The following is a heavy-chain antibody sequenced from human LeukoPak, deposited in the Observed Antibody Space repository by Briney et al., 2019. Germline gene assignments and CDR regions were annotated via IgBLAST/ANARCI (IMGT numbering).Heavy chain of an antibody. CDR1: GGSISSGSYY. CDR2: IYTSGST. D-gene: IGHD6-19*01. J-gene: IGHJ4*02. Sequence: PSETLSLTCTVSGGSISSGSYYWSWIRQPAGKGLEWIGRIYTSGSTNYNPSLKSRVTISVDTSKNQFSLKLSSVTAADTAVYYCARRAHEQQWLSGIDYWGQGTLVTVSS. V-gene: IGHV4-61*02. CDR3: ARRAHEQQWLSGIDY.